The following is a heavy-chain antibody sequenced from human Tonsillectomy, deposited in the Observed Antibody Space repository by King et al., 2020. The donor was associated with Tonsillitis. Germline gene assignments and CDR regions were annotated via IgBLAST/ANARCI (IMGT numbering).Heavy chain of an antibody. CDR2: ISVYNGNT. CDR1: GYTFTSYG. Sequence: VQLVESGAEVKKPGASVKVSCTASGYTFTSYGISWVRQAPGQGLEWMGWISVYNGNTNYAQKLQGRVTMTTDTSTSTAYMELRSLRSDDTAVYYCARDTWNPAMVKLFDYWGQGTLVTVSS. D-gene: IGHD5-18*01. CDR3: ARDTWNPAMVKLFDY. J-gene: IGHJ4*02. V-gene: IGHV1-18*01.